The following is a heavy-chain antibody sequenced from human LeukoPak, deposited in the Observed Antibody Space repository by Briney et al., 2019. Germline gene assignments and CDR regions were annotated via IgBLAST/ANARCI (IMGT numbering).Heavy chain of an antibody. D-gene: IGHD2-15*01. CDR1: GFTFSSYA. CDR2: ISGSGGST. V-gene: IGHV3-23*01. Sequence: GGSLRLSCAASGFTFSSYAMSWVRQAPGKGLEWVSAISGSGGSTYYADSVKGRFTISRDNSKNTLYLQMNSLRAEDTAVYYCAKDLSDIVVVVAATGDYWGQGTLVTVSS. J-gene: IGHJ4*02. CDR3: AKDLSDIVVVVAATGDY.